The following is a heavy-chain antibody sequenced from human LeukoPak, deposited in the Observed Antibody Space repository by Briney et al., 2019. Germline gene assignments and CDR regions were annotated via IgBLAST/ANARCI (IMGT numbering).Heavy chain of an antibody. J-gene: IGHJ5*02. CDR1: GGSISSYY. Sequence: PSETLSLTCTVSGGSISSYYWSWIRQPPGKGLEWIGYIYYSGSTNYNPSLKSRVTISVDTSKNQFSLKLSSVTAADTAVYYCARDTYCSGGSCYGVPWFDPWGQGTLVTVSS. V-gene: IGHV4-59*01. D-gene: IGHD2-15*01. CDR3: ARDTYCSGGSCYGVPWFDP. CDR2: IYYSGST.